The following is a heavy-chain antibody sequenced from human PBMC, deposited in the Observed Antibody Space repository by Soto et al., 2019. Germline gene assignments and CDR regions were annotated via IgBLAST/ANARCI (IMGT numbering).Heavy chain of an antibody. Sequence: GGSLRLSCAASGFTFSSYGMHWVRQAPGKGLEWVAVIWYDGSNKYYADSVKGRFTISRDNSKNTLYLQMNSLRAEDTAVYYCARDEGGELSQKSLLFDYWGQGTLVTVSS. CDR3: ARDEGGELSQKSLLFDY. CDR1: GFTFSSYG. CDR2: IWYDGSNK. D-gene: IGHD3-16*02. J-gene: IGHJ4*02. V-gene: IGHV3-33*01.